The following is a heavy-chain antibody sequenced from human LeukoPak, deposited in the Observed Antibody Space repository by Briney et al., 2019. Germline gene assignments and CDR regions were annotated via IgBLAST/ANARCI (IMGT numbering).Heavy chain of an antibody. V-gene: IGHV3-23*01. D-gene: IGHD2-21*02. CDR1: GFTFSSYT. CDR2: ITTSDGNT. CDR3: AKDWVVTATFDY. J-gene: IGHJ4*02. Sequence: PGGSLRLSCAASGFTFSSYTMSWVRQAPGKGLEWVSTITTSDGNTYYADSVKGRFTVSRDNSKNTLFLQMNSLRAEDTAVYYCAKDWVVTATFDYWGQGTLVTVSS.